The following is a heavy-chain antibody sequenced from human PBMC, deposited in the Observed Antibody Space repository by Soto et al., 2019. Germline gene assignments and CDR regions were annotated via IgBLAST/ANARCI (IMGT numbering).Heavy chain of an antibody. CDR3: ARGREYSSDAFDI. CDR1: VFTFSSYE. J-gene: IGHJ3*02. CDR2: ISSSGSTI. Sequence: SVFTFSSYEMNWVRQAPGKGLEWVSYISSSGSTIYYADSVKGRFTISRDNAKNSLYLQMNSLRAEDTAVYYCARGREYSSDAFDIWGQGTMVTGSS. V-gene: IGHV3-48*03. D-gene: IGHD6-13*01.